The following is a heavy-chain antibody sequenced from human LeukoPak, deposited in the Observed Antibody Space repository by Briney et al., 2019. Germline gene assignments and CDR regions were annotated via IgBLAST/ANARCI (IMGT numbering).Heavy chain of an antibody. V-gene: IGHV1-8*01. CDR3: ARGGSFSAGYSSSWDNWFDP. D-gene: IGHD6-13*01. J-gene: IGHJ5*02. CDR1: GYTFTSYD. CDR2: MYPNSGNT. Sequence: ASVKVSCKASGYTFTSYDINWVRQATGQGLEWMGWMYPNSGNTGYAQKFQGRVTMTRNTSISTAYMELSSLRSEDTAVYYCARGGSFSAGYSSSWDNWFDPWGQGTLVTVSS.